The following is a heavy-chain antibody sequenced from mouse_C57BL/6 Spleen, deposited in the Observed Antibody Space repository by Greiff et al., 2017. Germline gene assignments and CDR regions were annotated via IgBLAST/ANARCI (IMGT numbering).Heavy chain of an antibody. Sequence: EVKLEESGEGLVKPGGSLKLSCAASGFTFSSYAMSWVRQTPEKRLEWVAYISSGGDYIYYADTVKGRFTISRDNARNTLYLQMSSLKSEDTAMYYCTREGDYDEFAYWGQGTLVTVSA. CDR2: ISSGGDYI. J-gene: IGHJ3*01. CDR1: GFTFSSYA. D-gene: IGHD2-4*01. V-gene: IGHV5-9-1*02. CDR3: TREGDYDEFAY.